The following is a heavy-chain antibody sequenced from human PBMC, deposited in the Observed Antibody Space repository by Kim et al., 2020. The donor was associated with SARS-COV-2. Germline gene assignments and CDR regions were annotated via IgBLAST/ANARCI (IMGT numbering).Heavy chain of an antibody. D-gene: IGHD4-17*01. J-gene: IGHJ4*02. V-gene: IGHV3-15*01. CDR3: TKEDYGDPYYFDD. CDR1: GFTFSNAW. Sequence: GGSLRLSCAASGFTFSNAWMTWVRQAPGKGLEWVGRIKSETDGGTRDYAAPVKGRFTISRDDSKNTLYLQMNSLKTEDTAVYYCTKEDYGDPYYFDDWGQGTLVTVSS. CDR2: IKSETDGGTR.